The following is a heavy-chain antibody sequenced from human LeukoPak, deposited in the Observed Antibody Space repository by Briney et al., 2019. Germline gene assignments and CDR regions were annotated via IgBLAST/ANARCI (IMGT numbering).Heavy chain of an antibody. CDR1: GFTFSTYS. Sequence: PGGSLRLSCAASGFTFSTYSMNWVRQAPGKGLEWVSSISSGSSYIYYADSVKGRFTISRDNAKNSLYLQMNSLRAEDMALYYCARQVVVPAATLGAFDIWGQGTMVTVSS. D-gene: IGHD2-2*01. CDR3: ARQVVVPAATLGAFDI. J-gene: IGHJ3*02. CDR2: ISSGSSYI. V-gene: IGHV3-21*04.